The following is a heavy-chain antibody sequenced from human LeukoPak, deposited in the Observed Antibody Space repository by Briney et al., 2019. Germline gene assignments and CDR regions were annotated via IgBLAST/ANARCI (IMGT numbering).Heavy chain of an antibody. Sequence: PGGSLRLSCAASGFTVSSNYMSWVRQAPGKGLEWVSVIYAGGSTYYADSVKGRFTISRDNFSNTLYLQMTSLRVEDTALYYCARRAGNNYTPLDAFDFWGQGTMVTVSS. CDR3: ARRAGNNYTPLDAFDF. V-gene: IGHV3-66*01. J-gene: IGHJ3*01. D-gene: IGHD1-20*01. CDR1: GFTVSSNY. CDR2: IYAGGST.